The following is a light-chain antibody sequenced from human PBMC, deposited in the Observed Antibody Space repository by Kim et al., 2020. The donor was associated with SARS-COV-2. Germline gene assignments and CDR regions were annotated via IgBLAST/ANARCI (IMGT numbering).Light chain of an antibody. J-gene: IGKJ1*01. V-gene: IGKV3-20*01. Sequence: DIVLTQSPGTLSLSPGERATLSCTASQSVSSSYLAWYQQKPGQAPRLLIYGASSRATGIPDRFSGSGSGTDFTLTISRLEPEEFAVYYCQQYGSSPPWTFGQGTKVDIK. CDR1: QSVSSSY. CDR2: GAS. CDR3: QQYGSSPPWT.